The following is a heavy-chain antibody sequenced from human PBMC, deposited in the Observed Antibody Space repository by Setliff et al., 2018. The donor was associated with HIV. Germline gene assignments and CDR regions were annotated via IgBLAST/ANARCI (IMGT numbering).Heavy chain of an antibody. J-gene: IGHJ4*02. Sequence: SETLSLTCIVSGGSISNYYWWTWVRQPPGKGLEWIGEIYHSGTTDYKPSLKSRVTMSLDQAKKQLSLRLSYVTAADTAVYYCAGGPGTTSIDYWAQGTLVTVSS. V-gene: IGHV4-4*02. CDR3: AGGPGTTSIDY. CDR2: IYHSGTT. CDR1: GGSISNYYW. D-gene: IGHD1-26*01.